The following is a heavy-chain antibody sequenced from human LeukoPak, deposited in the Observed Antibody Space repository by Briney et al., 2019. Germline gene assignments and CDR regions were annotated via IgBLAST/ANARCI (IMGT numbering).Heavy chain of an antibody. CDR1: GGSISSCY. Sequence: SETLSLTCTVSGGSISSCYWSWIRQPPGKGLEWIGYILYSGTTNSNPSLKSRVTISVDTSKNQISLKLSSVTAADTAVYYCARMGGYSGYATHWGQGTLVTVSS. J-gene: IGHJ4*02. V-gene: IGHV4-59*08. CDR3: ARMGGYSGYATH. CDR2: ILYSGTT. D-gene: IGHD5-12*01.